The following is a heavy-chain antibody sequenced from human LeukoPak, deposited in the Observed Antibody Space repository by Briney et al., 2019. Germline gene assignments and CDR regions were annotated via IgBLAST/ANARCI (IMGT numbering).Heavy chain of an antibody. Sequence: SGGSLRLSCAASGFTFSSYSMNWVRQAPGKGLEWVSPISSSSSYIYYADSVKGRFTISRDNAKNSLYLQMNSLRAEDTAVYYCARDNPPGRSAVYYYMDVWGKGTTVTVS. CDR2: ISSSSSYI. CDR3: ARDNPPGRSAVYYYMDV. CDR1: GFTFSSYS. D-gene: IGHD1-14*01. V-gene: IGHV3-21*01. J-gene: IGHJ6*03.